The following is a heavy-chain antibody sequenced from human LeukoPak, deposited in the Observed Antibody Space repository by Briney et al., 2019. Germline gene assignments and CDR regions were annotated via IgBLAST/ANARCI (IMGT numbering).Heavy chain of an antibody. CDR1: GDSVSSNSAA. V-gene: IGHV6-1*01. Sequence: SQTLSLTCAISGDSVSSNSAAWNWIRQSPSRGLEWLGRTYYRSKWYNDYAVSVKSRITINPDTSKNQFSLQLNSVTPEDTAVYYCARDLRDSSGYHNNWFDPWGQGTLVTVSS. CDR3: ARDLRDSSGYHNNWFDP. D-gene: IGHD3-22*01. CDR2: TYYRSKWYN. J-gene: IGHJ5*02.